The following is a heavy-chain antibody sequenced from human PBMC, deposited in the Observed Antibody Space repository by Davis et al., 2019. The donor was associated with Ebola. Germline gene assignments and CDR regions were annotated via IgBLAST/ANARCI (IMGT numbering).Heavy chain of an antibody. D-gene: IGHD2-15*01. CDR3: ARRRCSGGSCYSGGGQFDY. V-gene: IGHV5-51*01. Sequence: GESLKISCKGSGYSFTNYWIGWVRQMPGKGLEWMGIIYPGDSDTRYSPSFQGQVTISADKSISTAYLQWSSLKASDTAMYYCARRRCSGGSCYSGGGQFDYWGQGTLVTVSS. CDR2: IYPGDSDT. CDR1: GYSFTNYW. J-gene: IGHJ4*02.